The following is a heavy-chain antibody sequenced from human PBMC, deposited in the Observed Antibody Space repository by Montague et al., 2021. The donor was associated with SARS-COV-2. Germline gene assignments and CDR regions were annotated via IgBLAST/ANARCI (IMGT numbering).Heavy chain of an antibody. J-gene: IGHJ5*02. Sequence: SETLSLTCTVSGGSISSSSYYWGWIRQPPGKGLEWIGSIYYSGSTYYSPSLKSRVTMSVDTSKNQLSLRLTSVTASDTAIYYCARSAMIRGAFTSWFDPWGQGTLVTVSS. CDR1: GGSISSSSYY. CDR3: ARSAMIRGAFTSWFDP. V-gene: IGHV4-39*01. D-gene: IGHD3-10*01. CDR2: IYYSGST.